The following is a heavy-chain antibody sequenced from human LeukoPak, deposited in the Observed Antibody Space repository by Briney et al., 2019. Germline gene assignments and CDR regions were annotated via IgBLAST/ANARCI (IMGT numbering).Heavy chain of an antibody. CDR3: ARDNSPMTTVSRSYYFFHLDV. V-gene: IGHV3-30*01. D-gene: IGHD4-11*01. CDR2: ISYDGGDK. J-gene: IGHJ6*03. Sequence: PGRSLTLSCAASGFTFSNYAMHWVRQAPGKGLEWVAFISYDGGDKFYADSVKDRFTISRDDSKSTLYLHMNSLRAEDTAVYYCARDNSPMTTVSRSYYFFHLDVWGEGTTVTVSS. CDR1: GFTFSNYA.